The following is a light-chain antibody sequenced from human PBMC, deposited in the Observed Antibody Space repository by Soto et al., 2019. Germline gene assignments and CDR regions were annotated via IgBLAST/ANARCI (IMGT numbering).Light chain of an antibody. CDR1: QSVNTD. CDR3: QQYNDWPRHT. Sequence: EIVMTQSPATLSVSPGERATLSCRASQSVNTDLAWYQQKPGQAPRLLIYGASSRATGIPARFSGSGSGTEFTLTISSLQAEDFALYYCQQYNDWPRHTFGQGTKVEI. J-gene: IGKJ2*01. V-gene: IGKV3D-15*01. CDR2: GAS.